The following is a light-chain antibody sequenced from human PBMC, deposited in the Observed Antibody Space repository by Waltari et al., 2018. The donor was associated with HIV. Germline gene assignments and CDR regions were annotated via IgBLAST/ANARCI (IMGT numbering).Light chain of an antibody. Sequence: QSVLSQPPSASGTPGQRVTIACPGSSSIPGRNFMSWYQQLPGQAPKLLTYRCYQRPSGVPDRFSGSRSGSSASLAISDLRPDDEATYYLATWDDNLRGVFEGGTRLTVL. CDR3: ATWDDNLRGV. CDR2: RCY. CDR1: SSIPGRNF. J-gene: IGLJ3*02. V-gene: IGLV1-47*01.